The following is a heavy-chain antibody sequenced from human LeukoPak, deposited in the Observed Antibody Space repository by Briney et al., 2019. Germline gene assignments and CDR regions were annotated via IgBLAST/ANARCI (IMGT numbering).Heavy chain of an antibody. V-gene: IGHV4-39*01. CDR2: IYYSGST. CDR3: ARLDAYSSGLYEALYYFDY. CDR1: GGSISSSSYY. Sequence: SETLSLTCTVSGGSISSSSYYWGWIRQPPGKGLEWIGSIYYSGSTYYNPSLKSRVTISVDTSKNQFSLKLSSVTAADTAVYYCARLDAYSSGLYEALYYFDYWGQGTLVTVSS. D-gene: IGHD6-19*01. J-gene: IGHJ4*02.